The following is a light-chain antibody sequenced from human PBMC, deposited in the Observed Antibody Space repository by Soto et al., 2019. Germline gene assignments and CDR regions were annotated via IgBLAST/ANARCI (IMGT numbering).Light chain of an antibody. CDR3: QQRSHWPT. V-gene: IGKV3-11*01. Sequence: EIVLTQSPATLSLSPGERATLSCRASQSVSSHLAWYQQKPGQSPRLLIYDASNRATGIPARFSGSGSGTDFTLTISGLEPEDFAFYFCQQRSHWPTFGQGTKVEIK. CDR1: QSVSSH. J-gene: IGKJ1*01. CDR2: DAS.